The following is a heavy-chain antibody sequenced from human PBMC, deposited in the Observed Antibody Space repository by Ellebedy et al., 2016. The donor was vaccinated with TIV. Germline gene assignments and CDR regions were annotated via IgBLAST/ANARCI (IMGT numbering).Heavy chain of an antibody. V-gene: IGHV4-34*01. J-gene: IGHJ3*01. CDR1: VTSFNDYY. CDR3: ARGGPWGFGF. D-gene: IGHD3-10*01. Sequence: SETLSLXXAVYVTSFNDYYWTWIRQSPGKGLEWIGDINHSGSSNYNPSLKSRVIISVDTSKNQFSLKLISVTAADTAVYYCARGGPWGFGFWGQGTMVTVSS. CDR2: INHSGSS.